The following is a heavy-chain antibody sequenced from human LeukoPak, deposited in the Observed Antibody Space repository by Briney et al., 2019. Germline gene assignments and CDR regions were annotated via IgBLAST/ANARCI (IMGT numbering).Heavy chain of an antibody. J-gene: IGHJ4*01. CDR2: IYNNGDRT. V-gene: IGHV3-66*01. CDR3: AREKGRGVISPYFDD. CDR1: GFTVSNNF. D-gene: IGHD3-10*01. Sequence: HTGGSLRLSCAASGFTVSNNFMSWGRQAPGKGPEWGSVIYNNGDRTTYADSLECRFILSRDNSKNTVHLPMNSVRDEDTAVYYCAREKGRGVISPYFDDGGEGVLVTVSA.